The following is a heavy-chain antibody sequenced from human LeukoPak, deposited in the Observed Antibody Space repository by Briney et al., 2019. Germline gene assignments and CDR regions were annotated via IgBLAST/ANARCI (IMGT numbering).Heavy chain of an antibody. J-gene: IGHJ6*03. D-gene: IGHD2-21*02. CDR3: APRDNYYYYMDV. V-gene: IGHV4-59*08. CDR2: IYYSGST. Sequence: SETLSLTCTVSGGSISSYYWSWIRQPPGKGLEWIGYIYYSGSTNYNPSLKSRVTISVDTSKNQFSLKLSSVTAADTAVYYCAPRDNYYYYMDVWGKGTTVTVSS. CDR1: GGSISSYY.